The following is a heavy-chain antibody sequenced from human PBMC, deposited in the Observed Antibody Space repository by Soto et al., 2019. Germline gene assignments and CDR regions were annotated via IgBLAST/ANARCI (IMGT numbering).Heavy chain of an antibody. CDR3: ARIEILDAFDI. Sequence: QVQLVQSGAEVKKPGASVKVSCKASGYTFTSYYMHWVRQAPGQGLEWMGIINPSGGSTSYAQKFQGRVTMTRETSTSTVYMELSSLRSEDTAVYYCARIEILDAFDIWGQGTMVTVSS. CDR1: GYTFTSYY. CDR2: INPSGGST. J-gene: IGHJ3*02. V-gene: IGHV1-46*01.